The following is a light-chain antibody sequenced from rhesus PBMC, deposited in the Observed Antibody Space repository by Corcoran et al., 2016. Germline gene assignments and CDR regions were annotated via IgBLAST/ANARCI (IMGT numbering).Light chain of an antibody. Sequence: DIQMTQSPSSLSASVGDRVTITCRASQGISSYLAWYQQKPGKAPKPLIYYASNLESGVPSRFSGSGSGTEFTLTISSLQPEYFATYYCQQYNSAPLTFGGGTKVELK. CDR2: YAS. V-gene: IGKV1-37*01. J-gene: IGKJ4*01. CDR1: QGISSY. CDR3: QQYNSAPLT.